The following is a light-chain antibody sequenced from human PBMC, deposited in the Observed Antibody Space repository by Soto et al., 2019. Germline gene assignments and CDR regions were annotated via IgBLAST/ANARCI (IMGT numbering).Light chain of an antibody. CDR2: DVN. CDR1: TSDVGGYDY. V-gene: IGLV2-11*01. J-gene: IGLJ1*01. CDR3: CSYAGSYTYV. Sequence: QSVLTHPRSVSGSPGQSLTISCTGTTSDVGGYDYVSWYQQHPGKAPKLMIYDVNKRPSGVPDRFSGSKSGSTASLTISGLQAEDEADYFCCSYAGSYTYVFGTGTKVTVL.